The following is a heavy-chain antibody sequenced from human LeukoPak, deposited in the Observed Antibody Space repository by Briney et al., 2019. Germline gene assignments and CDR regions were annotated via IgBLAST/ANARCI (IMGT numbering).Heavy chain of an antibody. CDR2: LSKSGNT. V-gene: IGHV4-59*01. CDR3: ARARYVNSFYAFDI. J-gene: IGHJ3*02. D-gene: IGHD3-9*01. Sequence: AETLSLTCTVSGGSISSYYWSWIRLPPGKGLEWIGYLSKSGNTNYSPSLKSRVTIFGDTSKNQFFLKLSSVTAADTAVYYCARARYVNSFYAFDIWGQGTLVTVSS. CDR1: GGSISSYY.